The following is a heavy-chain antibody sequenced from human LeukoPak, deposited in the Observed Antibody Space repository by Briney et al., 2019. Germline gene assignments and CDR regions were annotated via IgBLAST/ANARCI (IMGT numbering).Heavy chain of an antibody. D-gene: IGHD3-22*01. CDR3: ARGRTTYYYDSSGYYDY. CDR2: ISSSSSYI. CDR1: GFTFSSYS. V-gene: IGHV3-21*01. J-gene: IGHJ4*02. Sequence: GGSLRLSCAASGFTFSSYSMNWVRQAPGKGLEWVSSISSSSSYIYYADPVKGRFTISRDNVKNSLYLQMNSLRAEDTAVYYCARGRTTYYYDSSGYYDYWGQGTLVTVSS.